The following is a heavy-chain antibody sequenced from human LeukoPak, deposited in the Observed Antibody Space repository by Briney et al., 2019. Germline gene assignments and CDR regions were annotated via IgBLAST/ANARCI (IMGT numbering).Heavy chain of an antibody. CDR1: VYTFTSYA. Sequence: ASVKVSCKASVYTFTSYAMYWGRQAPGQRLEWMGWINAGNGNTKYSQRFQGRVTITRGTSASTAYMELRSLRSEDMAVYYCARDRAYCSSSSCYVGAFDIWGQGTMVTVSS. J-gene: IGHJ3*02. CDR2: INAGNGNT. CDR3: ARDRAYCSSSSCYVGAFDI. D-gene: IGHD2-2*01. V-gene: IGHV1-3*03.